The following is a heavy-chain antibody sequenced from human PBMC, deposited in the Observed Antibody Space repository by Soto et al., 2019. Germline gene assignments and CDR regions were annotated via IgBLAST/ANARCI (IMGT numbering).Heavy chain of an antibody. V-gene: IGHV3-33*01. D-gene: IGHD3-9*01. CDR2: IWYDGSNK. CDR1: GFTFSSYG. CDR3: ARDVLRYFDWLWPYYYYYGMDV. J-gene: IGHJ6*02. Sequence: GGSLRLSCAASGFTFSSYGMHWVRQAPGKGLEWVAVIWYDGSNKYYADSVKGRFTISRDNSKNTLYLQMNSLRAEDTAVYYCARDVLRYFDWLWPYYYYYGMDVWGQGTTVTVSS.